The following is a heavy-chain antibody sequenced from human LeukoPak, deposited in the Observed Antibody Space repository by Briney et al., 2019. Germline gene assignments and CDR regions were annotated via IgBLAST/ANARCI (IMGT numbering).Heavy chain of an antibody. D-gene: IGHD3-3*01. CDR1: GDSISTYY. Sequence: ASETLSLTCTVSGDSISTYYWSWTRQPPGKRLEWIGHIYYSGSTNYNPSLKSRVTISVDTSKNQFSLKLSSVTAADTAVYYCASRSSIWSGYQDTLYYFDSWGQGTLVTVSS. J-gene: IGHJ4*02. CDR3: ASRSSIWSGYQDTLYYFDS. V-gene: IGHV4-59*01. CDR2: IYYSGST.